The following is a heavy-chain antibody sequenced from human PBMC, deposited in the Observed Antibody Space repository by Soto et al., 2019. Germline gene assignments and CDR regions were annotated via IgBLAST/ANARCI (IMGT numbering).Heavy chain of an antibody. V-gene: IGHV5-51*01. J-gene: IGHJ6*02. CDR2: IYPGDSDT. Sequence: GESLKISCKGSGYSFTSYWIGWVRQMPGKGLEWMGIIYPGDSDTRYSPSFQGQVTISADKSISTAYLQMNSLRAEDTAVYYCALWGTEVTDYYYYYGMDVWGQGTTVTVSS. CDR1: GYSFTSYW. D-gene: IGHD2-21*02. CDR3: ALWGTEVTDYYYYYGMDV.